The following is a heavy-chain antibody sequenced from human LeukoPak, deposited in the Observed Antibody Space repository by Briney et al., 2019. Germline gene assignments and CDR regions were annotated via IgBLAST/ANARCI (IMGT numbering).Heavy chain of an antibody. CDR2: ISFDGSNT. Sequence: GRSLRLSCAASGFTFSTYTMHWVRQAPGKGLEWVAFISFDGSNTYYADSVKGRFTISRDNSKNTLYLQMNSLRAEDTAVYYCAREWGGRGDFDIWGQGTMVTVSS. V-gene: IGHV3-30*14. D-gene: IGHD1-26*01. CDR3: AREWGGRGDFDI. J-gene: IGHJ3*02. CDR1: GFTFSTYT.